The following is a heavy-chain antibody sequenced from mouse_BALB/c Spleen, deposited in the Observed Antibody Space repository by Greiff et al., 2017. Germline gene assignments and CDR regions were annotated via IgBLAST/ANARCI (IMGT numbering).Heavy chain of an antibody. Sequence: EVHLVESGGGLVQPGGSLKLSCAASGFDFSRYWMSWVRQAPGKGLEWIGEINPDSSTINYTPSLKDKFIISRDNAKNTLYLQMSKVRSEDTALYYCARPYYGSSYEAYWGQGTLVTVSA. CDR2: INPDSSTI. D-gene: IGHD1-1*01. J-gene: IGHJ3*01. CDR3: ARPYYGSSYEAY. V-gene: IGHV4-1*02. CDR1: GFDFSRYW.